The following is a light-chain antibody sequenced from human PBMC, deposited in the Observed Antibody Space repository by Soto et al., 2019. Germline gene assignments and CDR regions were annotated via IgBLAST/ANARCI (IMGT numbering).Light chain of an antibody. CDR1: QSVSNTY. J-gene: IGKJ1*01. V-gene: IGKV3-20*01. CDR2: GAS. CDR3: QQQRT. Sequence: EIVLTQSPGTLSLSPGERATLSCRASQSVSNTYLAWYQQKPGQAPRLLIYGASSRATGIPDRFSGSGSGTDFTLTISRLEPEDFAVYYCQQQRTFGQGTKVDIK.